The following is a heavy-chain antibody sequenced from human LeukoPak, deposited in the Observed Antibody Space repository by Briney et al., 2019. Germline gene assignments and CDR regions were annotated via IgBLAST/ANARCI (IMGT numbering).Heavy chain of an antibody. V-gene: IGHV3-21*01. Sequence: GGSLRLSCAASGFTFNSYSMNWVRQAPGKGLEWASSISSGNSYIHYADSVKGRFTISRDNAKNSLYLQMNSLRVEDTGVYYCTRGGDYGDPTYWGQGTLVTVSS. D-gene: IGHD4-17*01. CDR2: ISSGNSYI. CDR1: GFTFNSYS. CDR3: TRGGDYGDPTY. J-gene: IGHJ4*02.